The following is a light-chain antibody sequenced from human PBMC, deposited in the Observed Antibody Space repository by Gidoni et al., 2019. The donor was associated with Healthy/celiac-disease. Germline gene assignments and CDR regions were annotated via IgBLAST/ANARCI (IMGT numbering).Light chain of an antibody. Sequence: QSALTQPASVSGSPGPSITISCTGTSSDVGSYNLVSWYQQHPGKAPKLMIHEGSKRPSGVSNRFSGSKSGNTASLTISGLQAEDEADYYCCSYAGSSTFYVFGTGTKVTVL. CDR3: CSYAGSSTFYV. J-gene: IGLJ1*01. CDR1: SSDVGSYNL. V-gene: IGLV2-23*01. CDR2: EGS.